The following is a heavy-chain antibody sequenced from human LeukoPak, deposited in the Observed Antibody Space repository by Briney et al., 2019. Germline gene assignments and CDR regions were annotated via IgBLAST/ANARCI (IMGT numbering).Heavy chain of an antibody. J-gene: IGHJ4*02. D-gene: IGHD2-2*01. Sequence: SVTVSCKASGGTFSSYAISWVRQAPGQGLEWMGGIIPIFGTANYAQKFQGRVTITADESTSTAYMELSSLRSEDTAVYYCARGRYIVVVPGSIGGPFDYWGQGTLVTVSS. V-gene: IGHV1-69*13. CDR1: GGTFSSYA. CDR2: IIPIFGTA. CDR3: ARGRYIVVVPGSIGGPFDY.